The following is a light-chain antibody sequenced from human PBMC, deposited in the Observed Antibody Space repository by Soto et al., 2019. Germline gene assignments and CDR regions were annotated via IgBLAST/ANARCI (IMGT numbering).Light chain of an antibody. Sequence: QSALTQPASVSGSPGQSITISCTGTSSDVGGYNSVSWYQQHPGKAPKLMIYDVSNRPSGVSTRFSGSKSGNTASLTTSGLQAEDEADYYCSSYTSGSTLVFGGGTKLTVL. CDR2: DVS. J-gene: IGLJ2*01. V-gene: IGLV2-14*03. CDR1: SSDVGGYNS. CDR3: SSYTSGSTLV.